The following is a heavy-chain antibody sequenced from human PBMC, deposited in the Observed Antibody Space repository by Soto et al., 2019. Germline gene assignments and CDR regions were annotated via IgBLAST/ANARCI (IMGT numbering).Heavy chain of an antibody. Sequence: QVQLVQSGAEVKKPGSSVKVSCKASGGTFSSYAISWVRQAPGQGLEWMGGIIPIFGTANHAQKFQGRVTITADESTSTAYMELSSLRSEDTAVYYCARSNNWNYGGENWFDPWGQGTLVTVSS. CDR1: GGTFSSYA. D-gene: IGHD1-7*01. CDR2: IIPIFGTA. V-gene: IGHV1-69*01. CDR3: ARSNNWNYGGENWFDP. J-gene: IGHJ5*02.